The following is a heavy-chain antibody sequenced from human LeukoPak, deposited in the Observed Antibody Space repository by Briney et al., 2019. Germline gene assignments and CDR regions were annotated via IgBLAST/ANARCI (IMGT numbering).Heavy chain of an antibody. Sequence: PGGSLRLSCVASGFTSSTYGMHWVRQAPGKGLEWVAVIWYDGSNRYYADSVKGRFTISRDNPKNTMYLQMNSLRVEDTAVYYCTRDESQGFYYYYGMDVWGQGTTVTVSS. J-gene: IGHJ6*02. CDR1: GFTSSTYG. V-gene: IGHV3-33*01. CDR2: IWYDGSNR. CDR3: TRDESQGFYYYYGMDV.